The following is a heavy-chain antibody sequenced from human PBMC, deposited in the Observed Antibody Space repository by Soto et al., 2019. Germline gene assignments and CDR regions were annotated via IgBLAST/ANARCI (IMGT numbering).Heavy chain of an antibody. J-gene: IGHJ6*02. V-gene: IGHV1-18*01. CDR2: ISAYNGNT. D-gene: IGHD3-10*01. Sequence: ASVKVSCKASGYTFTSYGISWVRQAPGQGLEWMGWISAYNGNTNYAQKLQGRVTMTTDTSTSTAYTELRSLRSDDTAVYYCARDPGASGYGMDVWGQGTTVTVSS. CDR1: GYTFTSYG. CDR3: ARDPGASGYGMDV.